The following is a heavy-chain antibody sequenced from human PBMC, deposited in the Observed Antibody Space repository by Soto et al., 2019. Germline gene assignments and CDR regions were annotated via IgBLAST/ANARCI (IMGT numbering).Heavy chain of an antibody. Sequence: QVQLVQSGTEVKKPAASVKVSCKASGYTFTSYSISWVRKAPGQGLEWMGWISTYNSNTDYAQNLQGRVTMTTDTSTSTAYMEVRSLRSDDTAVYYCARRNDSGDFWGQGTLVTVSS. J-gene: IGHJ4*02. CDR1: GYTFTSYS. D-gene: IGHD4-17*01. V-gene: IGHV1-18*01. CDR3: ARRNDSGDF. CDR2: ISTYNSNT.